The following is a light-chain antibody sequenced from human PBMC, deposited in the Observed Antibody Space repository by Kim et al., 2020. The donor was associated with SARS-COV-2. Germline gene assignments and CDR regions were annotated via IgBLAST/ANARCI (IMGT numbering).Light chain of an antibody. CDR2: SAS. J-gene: IGKJ2*01. Sequence: PGETATLSCRASQSVSTSYLAWYHQRPGQAPRLLIHSASRRATGIPDRFIGSGSGTEFTLSIGRLEPEDFAMYYCQQYGGSPPYTFGQGTKLEI. CDR1: QSVSTSY. CDR3: QQYGGSPPYT. V-gene: IGKV3-20*01.